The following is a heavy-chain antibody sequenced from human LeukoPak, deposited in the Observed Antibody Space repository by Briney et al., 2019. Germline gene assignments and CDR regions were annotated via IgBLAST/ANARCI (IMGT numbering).Heavy chain of an antibody. J-gene: IGHJ4*02. CDR3: ARADSDWPFDY. V-gene: IGHV1-18*01. CDR1: GYTFTNYG. CDR2: ISAHSGDT. Sequence: ASVKVSCKASGYTFTNYGISWVRQAPGQGLEWMGWISAHSGDTNYAQEFQGRVTMTTDTSTSTAYMEVRSLRSDDTAVYYCARADSDWPFDYWGQGTLVTVSS. D-gene: IGHD6-19*01.